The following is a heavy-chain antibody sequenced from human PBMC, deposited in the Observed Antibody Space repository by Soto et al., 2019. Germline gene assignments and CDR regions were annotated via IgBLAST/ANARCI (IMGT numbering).Heavy chain of an antibody. Sequence: SETLSLTCSVSGGSITTGGYYWTWIRQHPGKGLEWIGYIYHSGSTYYNPSLKSRVTISVDRSKNQFSLKLSSVTAADTAVYYCARVAATAMEIDYWGQGTLVTVSS. V-gene: IGHV4-30-2*01. CDR3: ARVAATAMEIDY. D-gene: IGHD5-18*01. CDR1: GGSITTGGYY. CDR2: IYHSGST. J-gene: IGHJ4*02.